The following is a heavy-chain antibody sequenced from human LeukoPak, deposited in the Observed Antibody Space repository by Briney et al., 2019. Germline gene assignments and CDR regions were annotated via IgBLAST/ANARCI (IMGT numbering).Heavy chain of an antibody. Sequence: GASVTVSCKASGYTFTSHYMHWVRQAPGHGLEWMGWISADSGNTKYAQKFQGRVTMTTDTSTSTAYMELRSLGSDDTAVYYCARGDSGSYLSFFDFWGQGTLVTVSS. CDR1: GYTFTSHY. CDR3: ARGDSGSYLSFFDF. CDR2: ISADSGNT. J-gene: IGHJ4*02. D-gene: IGHD1-26*01. V-gene: IGHV1-18*04.